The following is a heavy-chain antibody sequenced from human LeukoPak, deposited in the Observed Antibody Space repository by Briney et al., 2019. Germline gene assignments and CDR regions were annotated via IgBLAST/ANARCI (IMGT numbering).Heavy chain of an antibody. Sequence: SETLSLTCTVSGGSISSYYWSWIRQPPGKGLEWIGYVYYSGTTDYNPSLKSRVTISVDTSKNQFSLKLSSVTAADTAVYYCARPQYSSGWSGAFDIWGQGTMVTASS. CDR1: GGSISSYY. CDR2: VYYSGTT. CDR3: ARPQYSSGWSGAFDI. D-gene: IGHD6-19*01. V-gene: IGHV4-59*08. J-gene: IGHJ3*02.